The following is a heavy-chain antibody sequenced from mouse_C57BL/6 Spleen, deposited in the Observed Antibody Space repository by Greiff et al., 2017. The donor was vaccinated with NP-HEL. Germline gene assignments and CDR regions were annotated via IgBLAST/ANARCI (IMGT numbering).Heavy chain of an antibody. V-gene: IGHV1-82*01. CDR1: GYAFSSSW. CDR2: IYPGDGDT. J-gene: IGHJ1*03. D-gene: IGHD1-1*02. Sequence: VQLQQSGPELVKPGASVKISCKASGYAFSSSWMNWVKQRPGQGLEWIGRIYPGDGDTKYIGKFKGKATLTADQYSSTAYMQLSSQTSEDTAVYFFARERPLWSCWYFDVWGTGTTLTVSS. CDR3: ARERPLWSCWYFDV.